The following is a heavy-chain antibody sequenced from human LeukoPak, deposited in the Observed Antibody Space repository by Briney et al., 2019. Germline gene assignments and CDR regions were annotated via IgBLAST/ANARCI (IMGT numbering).Heavy chain of an antibody. D-gene: IGHD3-22*01. V-gene: IGHV3-74*01. J-gene: IGHJ4*02. CDR1: GFTFNIYC. Sequence: HPGGSLRLSCAASGFTFNIYCKHWVRQAPGKGVVGVPLISSDGSITSYADSVKGRFTISRDNAKNTVYLQMNSLRGEDTAVYYCARRVGSSESSYYFDYWGQGTLVTVSS. CDR2: ISSDGSIT. CDR3: ARRVGSSESSYYFDY.